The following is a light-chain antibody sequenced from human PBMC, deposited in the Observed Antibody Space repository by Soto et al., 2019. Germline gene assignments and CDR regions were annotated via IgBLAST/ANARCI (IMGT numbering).Light chain of an antibody. CDR2: GAS. Sequence: IVLTQSPGTLSLSPGERATLSCRASQNVSSYLAWYQQKPGQAPRLLIYGASNRATGIPARFSGSGSGTDFTLTISSLEPEDFAVYYCQQRSNWPRTFGQGTKVEIK. CDR3: QQRSNWPRT. J-gene: IGKJ1*01. CDR1: QNVSSY. V-gene: IGKV3-11*01.